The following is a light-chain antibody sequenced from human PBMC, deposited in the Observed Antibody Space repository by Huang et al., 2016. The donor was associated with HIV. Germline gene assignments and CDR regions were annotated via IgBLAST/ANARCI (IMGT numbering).Light chain of an antibody. CDR2: AAS. CDR1: QDINNF. J-gene: IGKJ1*01. CDR3: QQYYSYRT. V-gene: IGKV1-8*01. Sequence: AIRMTPSPSSLSASTGERVNITCRASQDINNFLAWYQQKPGKAPNLLIYAASILETGVPSRFSGSGSGTEFNLSISCLQSEDFATYYCQQYYSYRTFGQGTQVEIK.